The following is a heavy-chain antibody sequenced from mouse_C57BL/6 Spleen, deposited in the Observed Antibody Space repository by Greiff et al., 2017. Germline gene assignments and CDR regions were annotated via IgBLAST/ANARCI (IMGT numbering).Heavy chain of an antibody. V-gene: IGHV5-4*03. J-gene: IGHJ1*03. CDR1: GFTFSSYA. D-gene: IGHD2-12*01. CDR2: ISDGGSYT. Sequence: EVKLMESGGGLVKPGGSLKLSCAASGFTFSSYAMSWVRQTPEKRLEWVATISDGGSYTYYPDNVKGRFTISRDNAKNNLYLQMSHLKSEDTAMYYCASYYSHWYIDVWGTGTTVTVSS. CDR3: ASYYSHWYIDV.